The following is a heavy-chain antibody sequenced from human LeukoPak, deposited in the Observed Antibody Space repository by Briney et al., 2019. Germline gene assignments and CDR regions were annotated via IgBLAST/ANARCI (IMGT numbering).Heavy chain of an antibody. Sequence: GGSLRLSCAASGFTVNNNYMSWARQAPGKGLEWVSALYSGGKTYYADSVKGRFTISGDNIQNTLYLQMDSLRAEDTAVYFCAKQVGVSTTFDYWGQGTLVTVSS. CDR2: LYSGGKT. CDR1: GFTVNNNY. J-gene: IGHJ4*02. D-gene: IGHD5/OR15-5a*01. CDR3: AKQVGVSTTFDY. V-gene: IGHV3-66*04.